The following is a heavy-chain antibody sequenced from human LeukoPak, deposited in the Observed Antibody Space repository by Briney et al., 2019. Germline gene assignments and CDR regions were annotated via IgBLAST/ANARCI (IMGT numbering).Heavy chain of an antibody. CDR2: ISSSGNTI. CDR1: GFTFSSYA. J-gene: IGHJ5*02. D-gene: IGHD3-22*01. V-gene: IGHV3-11*01. Sequence: PGGSLRLSCAASGFTFSSYAMSWIRQAPGKGLEWVSYISSSGNTIYYADSVKGRFTISRDNAKNSLYLQMNSLRAEDTAVYFCARYNSAYSSPPWGQGTLVTVSP. CDR3: ARYNSAYSSPP.